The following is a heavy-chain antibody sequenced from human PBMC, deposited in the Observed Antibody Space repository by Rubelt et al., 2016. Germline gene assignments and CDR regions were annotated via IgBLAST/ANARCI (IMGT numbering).Heavy chain of an antibody. CDR2: IIPIFGTA. Sequence: GGTFSSYAISWVRQAPGQGLEWMGGIIPIFGTANYAQKFQGRVTITADESTSTAYMELSSLRSEDTAVYYCARGPSREWELLGGYFDYWGQGTLVTVSS. J-gene: IGHJ4*02. CDR3: ARGPSREWELLGGYFDY. CDR1: GGTFSSYA. D-gene: IGHD1-26*01. V-gene: IGHV1-69*01.